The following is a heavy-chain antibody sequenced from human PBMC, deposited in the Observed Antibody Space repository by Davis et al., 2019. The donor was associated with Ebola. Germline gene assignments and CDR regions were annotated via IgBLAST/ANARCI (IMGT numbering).Heavy chain of an antibody. CDR3: AGRRRYCTNTRCYDDTFDI. Sequence: GESLKISCKGFGYNFTTYWIGWVRQTPGKGLEWMGNIYHGDYDTRYSPSLQGQVIISADKSINTAYLQWSSLQASDTAIYYCAGRRRYCTNTRCYDDTFDIWGQGTLVTVSS. J-gene: IGHJ3*02. CDR1: GYNFTTYW. CDR2: IYHGDYDT. D-gene: IGHD2-2*01. V-gene: IGHV5-51*01.